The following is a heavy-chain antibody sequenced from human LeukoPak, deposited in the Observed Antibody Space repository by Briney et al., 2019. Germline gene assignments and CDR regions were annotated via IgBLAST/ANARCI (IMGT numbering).Heavy chain of an antibody. Sequence: SETLSLTCAVYGGSFSGYYWSWIRQPPGKGLEWIGEINHSGSTNYNPSLKSRVTISVDTSKNQFSLKLSSVTAADTAVYYCARSKMRSALYYFDYWGQGTLVTVSS. D-gene: IGHD3-3*01. J-gene: IGHJ4*02. CDR2: INHSGST. CDR1: GGSFSGYY. V-gene: IGHV4-34*01. CDR3: ARSKMRSALYYFDY.